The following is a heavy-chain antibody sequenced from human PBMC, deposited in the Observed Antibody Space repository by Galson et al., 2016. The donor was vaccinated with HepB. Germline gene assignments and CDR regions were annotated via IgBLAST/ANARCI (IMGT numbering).Heavy chain of an antibody. CDR3: ARVSARAEVRGGTNWFDP. D-gene: IGHD3-10*01. CDR2: INADGSST. J-gene: IGHJ5*02. Sequence: SLRLSCAASRFIFSNYRMHWVRQAPGKGLVWVSCINADGSSTTYADSVKGRFTISRDNAKNTLYLQMNNLSGEDTAVYYCARVSARAEVRGGTNWFDPWGQGTLVTVSS. V-gene: IGHV3-74*01. CDR1: RFIFSNYR.